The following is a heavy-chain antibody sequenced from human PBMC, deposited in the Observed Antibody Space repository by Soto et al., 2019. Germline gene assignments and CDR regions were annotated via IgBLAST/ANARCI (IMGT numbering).Heavy chain of an antibody. CDR1: GGSISSSSW. J-gene: IGHJ4*02. CDR3: ARAPDKYYFDS. CDR2: IYHSGST. Sequence: SETLSLTCAVSGGSISSSSWWSWVRQPPGKGLEWIGEIYHSGSTNYNPSLKSRVTISVDTSKNQFSLKLRSVTAADMAVFYCARAPDKYYFDSWGQGTLVTVSS. V-gene: IGHV4-4*02.